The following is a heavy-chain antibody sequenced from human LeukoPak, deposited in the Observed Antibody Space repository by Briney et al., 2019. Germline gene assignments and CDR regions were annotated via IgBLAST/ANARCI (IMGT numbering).Heavy chain of an antibody. CDR3: ARTYGSGPRHYYYYGMDV. V-gene: IGHV4-59*01. CDR2: IYYSGST. CDR1: GGSISSYY. Sequence: ASETLSLTCTVSGGSISSYYCSWIRQPPGKGLEWIGYIYYSGSTNYNPSLKSRVTISVAPSKNQFSLKLSSVTAADTAVYYCARTYGSGPRHYYYYGMDVWGQGTTVTVSS. D-gene: IGHD3-10*01. J-gene: IGHJ6*02.